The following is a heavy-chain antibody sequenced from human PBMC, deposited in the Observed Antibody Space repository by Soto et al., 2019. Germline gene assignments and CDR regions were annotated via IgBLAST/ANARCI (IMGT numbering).Heavy chain of an antibody. CDR3: EVTAGY. J-gene: IGHJ4*02. D-gene: IGHD2-21*02. Sequence: QVLVVQSRTEVKKPGASVKVSCKTSGYTFTDYDINWVRQTTGHGLEWMGWMSPDSGNAVYAQQFQGRVTMTSNTSTSTAYMELRSLRSEDTAMYYCEVTAGYWGQGTMVTVSS. V-gene: IGHV1-8*01. CDR2: MSPDSGNA. CDR1: GYTFTDYD.